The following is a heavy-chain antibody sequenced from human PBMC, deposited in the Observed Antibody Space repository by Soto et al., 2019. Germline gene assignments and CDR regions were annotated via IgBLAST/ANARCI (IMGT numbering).Heavy chain of an antibody. V-gene: IGHV3-23*01. CDR3: TKVSHGSGWFGLHY. J-gene: IGHJ4*02. CDR1: GFTLSTYA. Sequence: HPGGSLRLSCGASGFTLSTYAMNWVRQAPGWGLEWVSAISAGGSTYYTDSVKGRFTISRDNSKNTLYLEMNSLRAEDTAVYYCTKVSHGSGWFGLHYWGQGTLVTVSS. D-gene: IGHD6-19*01. CDR2: ISAGGST.